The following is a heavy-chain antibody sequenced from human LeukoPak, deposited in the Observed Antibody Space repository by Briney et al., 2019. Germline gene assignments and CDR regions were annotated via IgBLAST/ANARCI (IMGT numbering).Heavy chain of an antibody. CDR1: GFTFSSYA. D-gene: IGHD3-9*01. V-gene: IGHV3-23*01. CDR2: ISGSGGST. CDR3: TRDLMDYDVSTGLHHYYMDV. Sequence: GGSLRLSCAASGFTFSSYAMSWVRQAPGKGLEWVSAISGSGGSTYYADSVKGRFTISRDNAKNSLYLQMNSLRAEDTAVYYCTRDLMDYDVSTGLHHYYMDVWGQGTTVTVSS. J-gene: IGHJ6*02.